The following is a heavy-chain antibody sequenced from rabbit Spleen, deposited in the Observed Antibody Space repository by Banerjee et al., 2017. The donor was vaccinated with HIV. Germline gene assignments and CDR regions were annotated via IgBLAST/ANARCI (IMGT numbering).Heavy chain of an antibody. J-gene: IGHJ4*01. V-gene: IGHV1S45*01. CDR1: GIDFSSNHW. Sequence: QQQLEESGGGLVKPGGTLTLTCKASGIDFSSNHWMSWVRQAPGKGLEWIGLIYTGDDNIWYASWARGRFTISRTSSTTVTLRMTSLTVADTATYFCARDPAYSSGSGSAIPYLWGQGTLVTVS. CDR2: IYTGDDNI. CDR3: ARDPAYSSGSGSAIPYL. D-gene: IGHD1-1*01.